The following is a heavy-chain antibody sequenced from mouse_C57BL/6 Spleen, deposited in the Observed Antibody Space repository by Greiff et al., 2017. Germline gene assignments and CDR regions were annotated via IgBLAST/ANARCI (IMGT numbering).Heavy chain of an antibody. D-gene: IGHD2-2*01. Sequence: QVQLQQPGAELVKPGASVKMSCKASGYTFTSYWITWVKQRPGQGLEWIGDIYPGSGSTNYNEKFKSKATLTVDTSSSTAYMQLSSLTSEDSAVYYCARSPYGYDGSWFAYWGQGTLVTVSA. J-gene: IGHJ3*01. CDR3: ARSPYGYDGSWFAY. CDR2: IYPGSGST. CDR1: GYTFTSYW. V-gene: IGHV1-55*01.